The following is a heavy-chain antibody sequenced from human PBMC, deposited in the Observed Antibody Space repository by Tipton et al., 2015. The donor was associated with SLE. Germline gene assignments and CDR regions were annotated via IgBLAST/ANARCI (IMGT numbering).Heavy chain of an antibody. D-gene: IGHD7-27*01. CDR1: GFTFGDYV. Sequence: SLRLSCSTSGFTFGDYVMSWVRQAPGKGLEWVSVIYSGGSTYYADSVKGRFTISRDNSKNTLYLQMNSLRAEDTAVYYCAKDPWGSPYYFDYWGQGTLVTVSS. V-gene: IGHV3-23*03. CDR2: IYSGGST. J-gene: IGHJ4*02. CDR3: AKDPWGSPYYFDY.